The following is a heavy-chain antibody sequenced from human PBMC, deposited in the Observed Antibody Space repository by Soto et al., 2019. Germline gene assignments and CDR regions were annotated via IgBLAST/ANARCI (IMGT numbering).Heavy chain of an antibody. CDR2: IYYSGST. J-gene: IGHJ4*02. V-gene: IGHV4-39*01. D-gene: IGHD5-12*01. CDR3: ARLGVGIVATNDFGRGGNY. CDR1: GGSISSSSYY. Sequence: QLQLQESGPGLVKPSETLSLTCTVSGGSISSSSYYWGWIRQPPGKGLEWIGSIYYSGSTYYNPSLKSRVTISVDTSKNQFSLKLSSVTAADTAVYYCARLGVGIVATNDFGRGGNYWGQGTLVTVSS.